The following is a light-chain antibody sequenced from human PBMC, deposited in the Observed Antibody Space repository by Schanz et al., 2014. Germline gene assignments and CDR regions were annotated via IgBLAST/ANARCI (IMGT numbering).Light chain of an antibody. CDR1: SSDVRTHYP. CDR2: EVT. CDR3: TSYAGSNNFGV. Sequence: QSALTQPASVSGSPGQSITISCTATSSDVRTHYPVSWYQQYPGKAPKLMIYEVTKRPSGVSDRFSGSKSGNTASLTISGLQAEDEADYYCTSYAGSNNFGVFGTGTKLTVL. J-gene: IGLJ1*01. V-gene: IGLV2-23*02.